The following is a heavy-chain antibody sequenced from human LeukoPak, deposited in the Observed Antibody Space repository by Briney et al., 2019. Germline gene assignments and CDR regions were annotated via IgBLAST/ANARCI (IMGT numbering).Heavy chain of an antibody. D-gene: IGHD3/OR15-3a*01. V-gene: IGHV3-23*01. J-gene: IGHJ4*02. CDR2: ISDSGSIT. CDR1: GFAFSSQA. Sequence: GGSLRLSCAASGFAFSSQAMGWVRQAPGKGLEWVSVISDSGSITYYADSVKGRFTISRDNSKNTLYLQMNSLRAEDTAMYYCVRTGDTERFDYWGQGTLVTVSS. CDR3: VRTGDTERFDY.